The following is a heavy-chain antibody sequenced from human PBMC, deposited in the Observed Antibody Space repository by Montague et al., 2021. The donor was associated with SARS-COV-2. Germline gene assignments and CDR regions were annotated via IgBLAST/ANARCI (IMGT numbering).Heavy chain of an antibody. V-gene: IGHV4-4*02. CDR3: ARSSILGAHRFDY. CDR2: IYHSGNT. J-gene: IGHJ4*02. CDR1: GGSISSSNW. D-gene: IGHD3-16*01. Sequence: SETLSLTCAVSGGSISSSNWWCWVRQPPGKGLEWIGEIYHSGNTNYNPSLQSRFTISVDKSKNQFSLRLGSVTAADTAVYYCARSSILGAHRFDYWGQGTLVTVSS.